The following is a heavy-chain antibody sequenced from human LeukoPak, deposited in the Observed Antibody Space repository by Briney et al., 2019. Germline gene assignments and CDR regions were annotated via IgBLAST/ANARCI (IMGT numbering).Heavy chain of an antibody. V-gene: IGHV4-39*07. D-gene: IGHD3-10*01. J-gene: IGHJ4*02. CDR1: GGSVSSSLYY. CDR2: MYYSGNT. Sequence: PSETLSLTCTVSGGSVSSSLYYWAWIRQPPGKGLEWIGSMYYSGNTYYNPSLKGRVTISVDTSKNQFSLKLSSVTAADTAVYYCARGPSRRYYGSGSYYYFDYWGQGTLVTVSS. CDR3: ARGPSRRYYGSGSYYYFDY.